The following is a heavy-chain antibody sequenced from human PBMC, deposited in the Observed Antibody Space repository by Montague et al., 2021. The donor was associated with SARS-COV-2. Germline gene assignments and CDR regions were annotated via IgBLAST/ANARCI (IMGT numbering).Heavy chain of an antibody. V-gene: IGHV4-59*02. CDR3: ARETKTADAFDL. CDR1: GASVGSSD. CDR2: IYSVGST. D-gene: IGHD1-14*01. Sequence: SETLSLTCTVSGASVGSSDWGWIRQSPGKGLEWIGHIYSVGSTDYNPSLKSRVTISRDTSKNQFSLKVRSVTAADTAVYYCARETKTADAFDLWGQGTMVTVST. J-gene: IGHJ3*01.